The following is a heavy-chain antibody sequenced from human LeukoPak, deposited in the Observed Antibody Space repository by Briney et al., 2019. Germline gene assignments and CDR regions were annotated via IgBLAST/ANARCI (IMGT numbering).Heavy chain of an antibody. Sequence: GESLKNSCKGSGYSFTSYWIGWVRQMPGKGLEWMGIIYPGDSDTRYSPSLQGQVTISADKSISTAYLQWTSLRASDTAMYYCARGMTGFYTLFDYWGPGTLVTVSS. D-gene: IGHD3/OR15-3a*01. CDR1: GYSFTSYW. CDR3: ARGMTGFYTLFDY. CDR2: IYPGDSDT. V-gene: IGHV5-51*01. J-gene: IGHJ4*02.